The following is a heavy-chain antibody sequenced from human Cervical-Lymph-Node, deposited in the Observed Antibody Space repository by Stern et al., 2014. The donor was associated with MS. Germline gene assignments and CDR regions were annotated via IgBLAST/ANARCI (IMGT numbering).Heavy chain of an antibody. CDR2: INPSGAST. V-gene: IGHV1-46*01. J-gene: IGHJ4*02. Sequence: QVQLAQSGAEVKKPGASVKISCKASGYTFTNYYMHWVRQAPGQGLEWMGIINPSGASTSYAQKVECRVTMTRDTSTSTVNMELSSLTSGDTAVYYCARLRGYNVLTGYLDYWGQGTLVTVSS. CDR1: GYTFTNYY. CDR3: ARLRGYNVLTGYLDY. D-gene: IGHD3-9*01.